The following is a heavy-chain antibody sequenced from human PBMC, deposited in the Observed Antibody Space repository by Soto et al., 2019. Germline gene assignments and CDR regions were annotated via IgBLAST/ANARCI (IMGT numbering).Heavy chain of an antibody. J-gene: IGHJ3*02. Sequence: ASVKVSCKASGYTFTSYDINWVRQATGQGLEWMGWMNPNSGNTGYAQKFQGRVTMTRNTSISTAYMELSSLRSEDTAVYYCARDGRAVARYDAFDIWDQGTMVTVSS. V-gene: IGHV1-8*01. CDR1: GYTFTSYD. D-gene: IGHD6-19*01. CDR3: ARDGRAVARYDAFDI. CDR2: MNPNSGNT.